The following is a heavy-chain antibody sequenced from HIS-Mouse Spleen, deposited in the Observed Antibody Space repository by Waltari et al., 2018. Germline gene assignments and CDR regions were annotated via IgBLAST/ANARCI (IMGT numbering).Heavy chain of an antibody. D-gene: IGHD6-13*01. V-gene: IGHV4-39*07. J-gene: IGHJ2*01. CDR3: AREIPYSSSWYDWYFDL. Sequence: QLQLQESGPGLVKPSETLFLTCTVSGGSISSSSYYWGWIRQPPGKGLEWIGSIYYSGSTYYHPSLKSRVTISVDTSKNQFSLKLSSVTAADTAVYYCAREIPYSSSWYDWYFDLWGRGTLVTVSS. CDR2: IYYSGST. CDR1: GGSISSSSYY.